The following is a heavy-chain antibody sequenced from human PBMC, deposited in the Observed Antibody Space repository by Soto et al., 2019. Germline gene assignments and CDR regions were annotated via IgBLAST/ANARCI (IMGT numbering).Heavy chain of an antibody. CDR3: ARSQTPVTPYAY. V-gene: IGHV4-30-2*01. CDR1: GGSISSGGYS. Sequence: QRQLQESGSGLVKPSQTLSLTCAASGGSISSGGYSWSWIRQPPGKGLEWIGYSYHSGSTYYNQSLKSRVTISVERSKKQLSLQLSSVTAADTAVSCCARSQTPVTPYAYWGQGTLVTVSS. CDR2: SYHSGST. J-gene: IGHJ4*02. D-gene: IGHD4-17*01.